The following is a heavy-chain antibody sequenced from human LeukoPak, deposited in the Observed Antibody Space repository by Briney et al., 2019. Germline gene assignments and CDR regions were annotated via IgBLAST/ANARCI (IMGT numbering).Heavy chain of an antibody. CDR2: IYHSGST. CDR1: GGSISSGGYY. J-gene: IGHJ4*02. Sequence: SETLSLTCTVSGGSISSGGYYWSWIRQPPGKGLEWIGYIYHSGSTYYNPSLKSRVTISVDRSKNQFSLKLSSVTAADTAVYYCAREKAGFYWGQGTLVTVSS. CDR3: AREKAGFY. V-gene: IGHV4-30-2*01.